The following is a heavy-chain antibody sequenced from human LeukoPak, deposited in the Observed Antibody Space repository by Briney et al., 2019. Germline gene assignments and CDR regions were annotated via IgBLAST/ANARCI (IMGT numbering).Heavy chain of an antibody. CDR2: ISAYNGNT. D-gene: IGHD2-2*01. V-gene: IGHV1-18*01. J-gene: IGHJ4*02. CDR1: GYTFTSYG. Sequence: AASVKVSCKASGYTFTSYGISWVRQAPGQGLEWMGWISAYNGNTNYAQKLQGRVTMTTDTSTSTAYMELRSLRSDDTAVYYCARGPFRVVVVPAAYDYWGQGTLVTVSS. CDR3: ARGPFRVVVVPAAYDY.